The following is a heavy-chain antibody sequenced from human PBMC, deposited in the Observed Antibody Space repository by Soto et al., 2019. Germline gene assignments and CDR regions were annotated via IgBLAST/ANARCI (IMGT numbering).Heavy chain of an antibody. V-gene: IGHV4-39*01. CDR3: ASPRQGNYDFLSGYYALDY. D-gene: IGHD3-3*01. CDR1: GASISSSRSY. Sequence: LSLTCTVSGASISSSRSYWGWVRQPPGKGLEWIVSFYYTGGTYSTYYNPSLKSRVTISVDTSKSQFSLNLRSVTAADTAVYYCASPRQGNYDFLSGYYALDYWGQGTLVTVSS. CDR2: FYYTGGT. J-gene: IGHJ4*02.